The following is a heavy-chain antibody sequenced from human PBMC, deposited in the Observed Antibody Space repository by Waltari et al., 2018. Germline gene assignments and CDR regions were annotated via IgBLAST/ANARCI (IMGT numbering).Heavy chain of an antibody. CDR3: ARRRKGMDHDY. D-gene: IGHD6-13*01. J-gene: IGHJ4*02. V-gene: IGHV3-48*03. Sequence: EVQLVESGGDFVQPGESLRLSCETSGFTFRTYEMNWVRQAPGKPLKWVSYITASSSSKYYADSVKGRFTISRDNAKNSLYLEMDGLRVEDTAIYYCARRRKGMDHDYWGRGTLVTVSS. CDR1: GFTFRTYE. CDR2: ITASSSSK.